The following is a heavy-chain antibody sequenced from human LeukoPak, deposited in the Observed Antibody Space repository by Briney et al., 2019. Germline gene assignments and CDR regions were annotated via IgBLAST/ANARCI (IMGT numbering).Heavy chain of an antibody. D-gene: IGHD4/OR15-4a*01. CDR2: IYYSGSA. V-gene: IGHV4-59*01. Sequence: SETLSLTCTVSGGSISSYYWSWIRQPPGKGLEWIGYIYYSGSANYNPSLKSRVTISVDTSKNQFSLKLSSVTAADTAVYYCARGLTTYYYYYGMDVWGQGTTVTVSS. CDR3: ARGLTTYYYYYGMDV. J-gene: IGHJ6*02. CDR1: GGSISSYY.